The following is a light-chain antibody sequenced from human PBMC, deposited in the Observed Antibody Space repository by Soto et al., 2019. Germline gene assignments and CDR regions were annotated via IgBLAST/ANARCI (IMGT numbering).Light chain of an antibody. CDR1: QSVSSSY. J-gene: IGKJ1*01. V-gene: IGKV3D-20*01. Sequence: ELVMTPSPATLSVSPGEIATLSCSTSQSVSSSYLAWYQQKPGLAPRLLIYEASGRATGIPDRFSGSGSGTDFTLTISRLEPEDFAMYYCQQYGSLSWTFGQGTKVDIK. CDR2: EAS. CDR3: QQYGSLSWT.